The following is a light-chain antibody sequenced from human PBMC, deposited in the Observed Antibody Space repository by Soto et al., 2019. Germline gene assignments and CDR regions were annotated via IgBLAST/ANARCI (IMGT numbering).Light chain of an antibody. Sequence: QSALPQPASVSGSPGQSITISCTGTSSDVGGYNDVSWYQQHPGKAPKLMIYEVSDRPSGVFNRFSGSKSGNTASLTISGRQADDDADYYCSSYSGSNTIFFGAGTKLTVL. V-gene: IGLV2-14*01. CDR1: SSDVGGYND. CDR2: EVS. CDR3: SSYSGSNTIF. J-gene: IGLJ2*01.